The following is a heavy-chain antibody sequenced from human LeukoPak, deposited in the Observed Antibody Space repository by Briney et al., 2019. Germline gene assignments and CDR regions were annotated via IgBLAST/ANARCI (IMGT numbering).Heavy chain of an antibody. CDR3: ARDSLDCSTTSCHSFDP. CDR2: ISGYSGNT. Sequence: GASVKVSCKASGYIFSSYGISWVRQAPGQGLEWMGWISGYSGNTKYSQRLQGRVSMTTDTSTSTAYMELRSLRFDDTAVYYCARDSLDCSTTSCHSFDPWGQGTLVTVSS. CDR1: GYIFSSYG. V-gene: IGHV1-18*01. D-gene: IGHD2-2*01. J-gene: IGHJ5*02.